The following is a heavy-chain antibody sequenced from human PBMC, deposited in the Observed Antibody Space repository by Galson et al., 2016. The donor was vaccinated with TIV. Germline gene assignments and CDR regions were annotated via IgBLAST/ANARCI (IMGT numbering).Heavy chain of an antibody. V-gene: IGHV6-1*01. Sequence: CAISGDSVSSNSAAWNWIRQSPSRGLEWLGMTYCRSRCYYDYAVSVKSRITIESDTSKNQFSLQLNSVTSEDTAVYYCAKDTHPDYCVGGVCYWDAFDSWGQGTKVTVSS. CDR1: GDSVSSNSAA. CDR2: TYCRSRCYY. J-gene: IGHJ3*01. D-gene: IGHD2-8*02. CDR3: AKDTHPDYCVGGVCYWDAFDS.